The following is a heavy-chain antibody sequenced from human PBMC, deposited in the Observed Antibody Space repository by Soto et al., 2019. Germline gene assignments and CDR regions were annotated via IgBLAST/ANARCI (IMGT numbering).Heavy chain of an antibody. J-gene: IGHJ2*01. CDR3: ARLLPSPEVWYFDL. D-gene: IGHD2-2*01. V-gene: IGHV4-30-4*01. CDR1: DDPIMTVDYC. Sequence: PPETWSLTCTVSDDPIMTVDYCWSGISQAPGEGLEWIGHIYYSGTTYYNPSLRSRLSISVDTSKNQFSLKLNSVTAADTAVYFCARLLPSPEVWYFDLWPRGTLVT. CDR2: IYYSGTT.